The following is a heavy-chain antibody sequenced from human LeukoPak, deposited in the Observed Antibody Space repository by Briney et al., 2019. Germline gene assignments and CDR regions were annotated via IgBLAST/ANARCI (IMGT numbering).Heavy chain of an antibody. CDR2: ISPRNGNT. CDR1: GYTFTMYG. V-gene: IGHV1-18*01. D-gene: IGHD3-9*01. Sequence: GASVTVSFKTSGYTFTMYGVSWVRQAPGRGLQWLGWISPRNGNTAYAQDLQGRVTMTTDTSTTTAYLELRSLSSDDTAIYYCARDLNYVTLGYNILADVGYYFDYWGQGSLVTVSS. J-gene: IGHJ4*02. CDR3: ARDLNYVTLGYNILADVGYYFDY.